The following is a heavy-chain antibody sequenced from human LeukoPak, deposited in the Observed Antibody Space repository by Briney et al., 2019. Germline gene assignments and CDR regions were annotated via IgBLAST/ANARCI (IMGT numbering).Heavy chain of an antibody. J-gene: IGHJ4*02. CDR1: GFTVSSNY. D-gene: IGHD4-17*01. CDR3: ARDKGYGDYGKTDY. V-gene: IGHV3-53*01. CDR2: IYSGGSR. Sequence: PGGSLRLSCAASGFTVSSNYMSWVRQAPGKGLVWVSVIYSGGSRYYADSVKGRFTISRDNSKNTLYLQMNSLRAEDTAVYYCARDKGYGDYGKTDYWGQGTLVTVSS.